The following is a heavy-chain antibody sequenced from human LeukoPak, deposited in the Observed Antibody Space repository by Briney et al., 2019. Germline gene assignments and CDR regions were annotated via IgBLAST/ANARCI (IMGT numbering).Heavy chain of an antibody. CDR2: IYYSGST. CDR3: ARDCGGDCSHYYYYGMDV. CDR1: GGSISSYY. J-gene: IGHJ6*02. D-gene: IGHD2-21*02. Sequence: SETLSLTCTVSGGSISSYYWSWIRQPPGKGLEWIGYIYYSGSTNYNPSLKSRVTISVDTSKNQFSLKLSSVTAADTAVYYCARDCGGDCSHYYYYGMDVWGQGTTVTVSS. V-gene: IGHV4-59*01.